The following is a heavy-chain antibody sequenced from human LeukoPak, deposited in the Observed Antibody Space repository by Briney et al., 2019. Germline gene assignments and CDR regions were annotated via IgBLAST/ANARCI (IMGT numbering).Heavy chain of an antibody. CDR2: ISPTGSTT. CDR3: AREGYYGSGSPPSLYFDY. CDR1: GFSFSGHW. V-gene: IGHV3-74*01. D-gene: IGHD3-10*01. J-gene: IGHJ4*02. Sequence: GGSLRLSCTASGFSFSGHWMHWARQLLGKGLVWVSRISPTGSTTSYADSVKGRFTISRDNSRSTLYLQMNSLRPEDTAIYYCAREGYYGSGSPPSLYFDYWGQGTLVTVSS.